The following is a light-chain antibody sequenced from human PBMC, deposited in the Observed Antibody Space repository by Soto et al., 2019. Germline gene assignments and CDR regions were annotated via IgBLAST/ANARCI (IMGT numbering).Light chain of an antibody. CDR2: DAS. Sequence: IVMTQSPATLSVSPGARSPLSCRAGESISNNLAWYQQKPGQAPRLLIYDASNRATGVPARFSGSGSGTDFTLTISALEPEDLAVYHCQERSHWTFGRGTKVDIK. V-gene: IGKV3-11*01. CDR3: QERSHWT. CDR1: ESISNN. J-gene: IGKJ1*01.